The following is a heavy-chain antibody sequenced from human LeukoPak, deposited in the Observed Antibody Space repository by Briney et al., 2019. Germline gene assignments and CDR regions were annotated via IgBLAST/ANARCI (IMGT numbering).Heavy chain of an antibody. V-gene: IGHV3-23*01. CDR3: AKFLPTHIVVANYYFDY. D-gene: IGHD2-21*01. CDR1: GFTFSSYA. CDR2: ISGSGGST. Sequence: GGSLRLSCVASGFTFSSYATSWVRQAPGKGLEWVSAISGSGGSTYYADSVKGRFTISRDNSKNTLYLQMNSLRAEDTAVYYCAKFLPTHIVVANYYFDYWGQGTLVTVSS. J-gene: IGHJ4*02.